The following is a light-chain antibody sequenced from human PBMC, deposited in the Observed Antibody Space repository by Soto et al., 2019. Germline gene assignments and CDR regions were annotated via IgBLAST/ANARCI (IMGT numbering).Light chain of an antibody. CDR2: RAS. J-gene: IGKJ1*01. Sequence: EIVLTQSPDTLSLSPGERATLSCRASQTVNNNYVAWYQQKPGQAPRLLLVRASTKATGSPDRFSGSGSGTEFILTSSGLEPEASGIYHCHQHGGSTETFGPGTKVDIK. CDR1: QTVNNNY. V-gene: IGKV3-20*01. CDR3: HQHGGSTET.